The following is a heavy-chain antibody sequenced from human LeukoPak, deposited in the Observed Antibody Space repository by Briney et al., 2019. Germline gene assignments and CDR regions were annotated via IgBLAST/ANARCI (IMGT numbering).Heavy chain of an antibody. CDR1: GGSISSFY. J-gene: IGHJ4*02. Sequence: PSETLSLTCTVSGGSISSFYWTWIRQPAGKGLEWIGRIYTNGITNYNPSLKSRVSMSVDTSKNQFSLKARSVTAADTAVYYCARDRSSGWSSFVYWGQGALVTVSS. D-gene: IGHD6-19*01. V-gene: IGHV4-4*07. CDR3: ARDRSSGWSSFVY. CDR2: IYTNGIT.